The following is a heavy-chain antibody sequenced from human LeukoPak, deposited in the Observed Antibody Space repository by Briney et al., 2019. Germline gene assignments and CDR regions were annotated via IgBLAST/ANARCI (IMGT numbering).Heavy chain of an antibody. CDR1: GYTFTSYG. D-gene: IGHD2-21*01. V-gene: IGHV1-18*01. J-gene: IGHJ6*02. CDR3: AREALWLQSTYYYYGMDV. CDR2: ISAYNDNT. Sequence: ASVKVSCKASGYTFTSYGISWVRQAPGQGLEWMGWISAYNDNTNYAQKLQGRVTMTTDTSTSTAYMELRSLRSDDTAVYYCAREALWLQSTYYYYGMDVWGQGTTVTVSS.